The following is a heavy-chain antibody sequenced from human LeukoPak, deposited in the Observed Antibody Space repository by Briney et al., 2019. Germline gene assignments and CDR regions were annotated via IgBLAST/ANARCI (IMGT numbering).Heavy chain of an antibody. J-gene: IGHJ4*02. Sequence: ASVKVSCKASGYTFTGYYMHWVRQAPGQGLEWMGWINPNSGGTNYAQKFQGRVTMTRDTSISTAYMELSRLRSDDTAVYYCARGDILTGYTSPHFDYWGQGTLVTVSS. CDR3: ARGDILTGYTSPHFDY. D-gene: IGHD3-9*01. CDR2: INPNSGGT. V-gene: IGHV1-2*02. CDR1: GYTFTGYY.